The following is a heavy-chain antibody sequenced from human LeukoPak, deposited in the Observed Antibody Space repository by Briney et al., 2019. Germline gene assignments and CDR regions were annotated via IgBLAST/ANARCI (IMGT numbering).Heavy chain of an antibody. CDR1: GFTFSTYA. Sequence: GGSLRLSCAASGFTFSTYAMTWVRQAPGKGLEWVSAISDSGVRTYYADSVKGRFTISRDNSKNTLYLQMNSLRAEDTAVYYCAKVENRAVADRFDYWGQGTLVTVAS. J-gene: IGHJ4*02. CDR2: ISDSGVRT. CDR3: AKVENRAVADRFDY. V-gene: IGHV3-23*01. D-gene: IGHD6-19*01.